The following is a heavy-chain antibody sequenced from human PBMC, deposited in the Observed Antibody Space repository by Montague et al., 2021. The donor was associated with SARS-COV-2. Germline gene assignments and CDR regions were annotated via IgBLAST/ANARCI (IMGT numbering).Heavy chain of an antibody. CDR2: IYYSGST. V-gene: IGHV4-39*01. J-gene: IGHJ5*02. Sequence: SETLSLTCTVSGGSISSSSYYWGWIRQPPGKGLEWIGHIYYSGSTYYNPSLKSRVTISVDTSKNQFSLKLSSVAAADTAVYYCASFPYYYDNWFDPWGQGTLVTVSS. D-gene: IGHD3-22*01. CDR3: ASFPYYYDNWFDP. CDR1: GGSISSSSYY.